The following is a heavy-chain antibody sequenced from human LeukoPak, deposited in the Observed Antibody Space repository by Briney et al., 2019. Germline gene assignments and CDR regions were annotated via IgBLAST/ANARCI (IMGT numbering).Heavy chain of an antibody. D-gene: IGHD3-22*01. CDR2: INHSGST. CDR1: GGSISSSSYY. CDR3: ARRYLAYYYDSSGYSKLYYFDY. J-gene: IGHJ4*02. Sequence: SETLSLTCTVSGGSISSSSYYWSWIRQPPGTGLEWIGEINHSGSTNYNPSLKSRVTISVDTSKNQFSLKLSSVTAADTAVYYCARRYLAYYYDSSGYSKLYYFDYWGQGTLVTVSS. V-gene: IGHV4-39*07.